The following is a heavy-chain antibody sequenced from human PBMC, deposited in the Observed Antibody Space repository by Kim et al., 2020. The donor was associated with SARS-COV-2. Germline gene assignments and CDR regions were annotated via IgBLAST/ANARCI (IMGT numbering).Heavy chain of an antibody. CDR1: GFTFSSYA. V-gene: IGHV3-30*04. J-gene: IGHJ6*02. CDR3: ARDAYGSGSYYNFFYYYGMDV. D-gene: IGHD3-10*01. Sequence: GGSLRLSCAASGFTFSSYAMHWVRQAPGKGLEWVAVISYDGSNKYYADSVKGRFTISRDNSKNTLYLQMNSLRAEDTAVYYCARDAYGSGSYYNFFYYYGMDVWGQGTTVTVSS. CDR2: ISYDGSNK.